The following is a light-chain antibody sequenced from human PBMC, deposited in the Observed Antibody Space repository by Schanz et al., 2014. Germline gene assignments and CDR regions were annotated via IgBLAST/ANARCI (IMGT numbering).Light chain of an antibody. V-gene: IGLV2-8*01. J-gene: IGLJ3*02. Sequence: QSALTQPPSASGSPGQSVTISCTGTSSDVGAYNYVSWYQQHPGKAPKLIISDVTRRPSGVPDRFSGSKSGNTASLTVSGLQAEDEADYYCSSYMSSSHWVFGGGTKLTVL. CDR1: SSDVGAYNY. CDR2: DVT. CDR3: SSYMSSSHWV.